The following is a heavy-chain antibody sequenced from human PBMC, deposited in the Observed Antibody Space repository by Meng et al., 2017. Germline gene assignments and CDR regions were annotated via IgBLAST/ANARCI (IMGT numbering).Heavy chain of an antibody. V-gene: IGHV1-69*06. Sequence: QVQLCDSGAEGRKPGSPVKVSCKASGGTFSSYAISWVRQAPGQGLEWMGGIIPIFGTANYAQKFQGRVTITADKSTSTAYMELSSLRSEDTAVYYCARVDRNDDADFDYWGQGTLVTVAS. CDR3: ARVDRNDDADFDY. CDR2: IIPIFGTA. CDR1: GGTFSSYA. J-gene: IGHJ4*02. D-gene: IGHD1-1*01.